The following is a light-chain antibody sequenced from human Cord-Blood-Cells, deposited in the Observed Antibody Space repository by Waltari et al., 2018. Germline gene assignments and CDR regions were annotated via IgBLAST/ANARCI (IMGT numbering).Light chain of an antibody. Sequence: QSALTQPASVSRSTGQSSTTSCHGTSSDVGGYNYSSWYQQLPGKAPKLMIYEVSNRPSGVSNRFSGSKSGNTASLTISGLQAEDEADYYCSSYTSSSFVVFGGGTKLTVL. CDR1: SSDVGGYNY. CDR3: SSYTSSSFVV. CDR2: EVS. J-gene: IGLJ2*01. V-gene: IGLV2-14*01.